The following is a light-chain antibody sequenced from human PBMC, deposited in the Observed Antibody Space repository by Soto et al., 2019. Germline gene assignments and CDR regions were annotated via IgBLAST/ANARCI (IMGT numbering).Light chain of an antibody. V-gene: IGKV3-20*01. Sequence: EIVLTQSPGTLSLSPGERATLSCRASQSITSSYLAWYQQKPGRAPRLLIYAASSRATGVPDRFSGSGSGTDFTLTISRLEPEDFAVYYRQQYGSSPRTFGQGTKVEIK. CDR3: QQYGSSPRT. CDR1: QSITSSY. J-gene: IGKJ1*01. CDR2: AAS.